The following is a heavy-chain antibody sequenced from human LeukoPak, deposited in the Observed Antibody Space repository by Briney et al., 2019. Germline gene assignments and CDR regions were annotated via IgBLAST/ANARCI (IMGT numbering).Heavy chain of an antibody. J-gene: IGHJ4*02. D-gene: IGHD3-22*01. CDR1: GGTFISYA. Sequence: SVKVSCKASGGTFISYAISWVRQAPGQGLEWMGGIIPIFGTANYAQKFHGIVMITMDASTRPACMVLCSLRSEDTAVYYCASCGSGYYYYYFDYWGQGTLVTVSS. V-gene: IGHV1-69*05. CDR2: IIPIFGTA. CDR3: ASCGSGYYYYYFDY.